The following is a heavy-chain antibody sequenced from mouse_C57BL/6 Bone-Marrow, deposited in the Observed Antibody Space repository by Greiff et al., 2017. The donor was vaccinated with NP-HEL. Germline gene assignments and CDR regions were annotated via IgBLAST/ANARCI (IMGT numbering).Heavy chain of an antibody. CDR2: INSDGGST. J-gene: IGHJ1*03. D-gene: IGHD1-1*01. V-gene: IGHV5-2*01. CDR3: ARHGGYYGSRGWYFDV. CDR1: EYEFPSHD. Sequence: EVQLVESGGGLVQPGESLKLSCESNEYEFPSHDMSWVRKTPEKRLELVAAINSDGGSTYYPDTMERRFIISRDNTKKTLYLQMSSLRSEDTAVYYCARHGGYYGSRGWYFDVWGTGTTVTVSS.